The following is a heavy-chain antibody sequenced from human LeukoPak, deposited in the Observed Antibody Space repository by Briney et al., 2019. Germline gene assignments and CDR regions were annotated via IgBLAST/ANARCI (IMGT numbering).Heavy chain of an antibody. D-gene: IGHD6-13*01. V-gene: IGHV4-38-2*01. Sequence: SETLSLTCAVSGYSISSGYYWGWIRQPPGKGLEWFGSIYHSGSTYYNPSLKSRVTISVDTSKNQFSLKLSSVTAADTAVYYCASSIAAAGDWYFDLWGRGTLVTVSS. CDR3: ASSIAAAGDWYFDL. CDR1: GYSISSGYY. CDR2: IYHSGST. J-gene: IGHJ2*01.